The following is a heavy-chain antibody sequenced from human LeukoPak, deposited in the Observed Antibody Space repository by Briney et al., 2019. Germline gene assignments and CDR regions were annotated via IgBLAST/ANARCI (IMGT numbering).Heavy chain of an antibody. D-gene: IGHD1-26*01. Sequence: SQTLSLTCTVSGGSISSGDYYWSWIRQPPGKGLEWIGYIYYSGSTYYNPFLKSRVTISVDTSKNQFSLKLSSVAAADTAVYYCARIVGAGDAFDIWGQGTMVTVSS. V-gene: IGHV4-30-4*08. CDR1: GGSISSGDYY. CDR2: IYYSGST. CDR3: ARIVGAGDAFDI. J-gene: IGHJ3*02.